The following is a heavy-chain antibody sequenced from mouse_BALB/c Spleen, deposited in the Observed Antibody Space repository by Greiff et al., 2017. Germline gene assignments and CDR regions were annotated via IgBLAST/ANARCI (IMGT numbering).Heavy chain of an antibody. Sequence: QVQLQQPGAELVKPGASVKLSCKASGYTFTSYYMYWVKQRPGQGLEWIGGINPSNGGTNFNEKFKSKATLTVDKSSSIAYMQLSSLTSEDSAVYYCTREFITTAFDYWGQGTTLTVSS. D-gene: IGHD1-2*01. CDR1: GYTFTSYY. J-gene: IGHJ2*01. V-gene: IGHV1S81*02. CDR2: INPSNGGT. CDR3: TREFITTAFDY.